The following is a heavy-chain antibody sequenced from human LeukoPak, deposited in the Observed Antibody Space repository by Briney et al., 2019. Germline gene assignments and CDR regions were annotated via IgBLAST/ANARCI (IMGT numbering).Heavy chain of an antibody. J-gene: IGHJ4*02. CDR1: GYKFSNYG. CDR3: AKESYYDSSGYYYFFDY. V-gene: IGHV1-18*01. Sequence: ASVKASCKASGYKFSNYGISWVRQAPGQGLEWMGWISGFSGNTNYAQKFQDRVTLSTDTSTSTVYMDLRSLISDDTAVYYCAKESYYDSSGYYYFFDYWGQGTLVTVSS. CDR2: ISGFSGNT. D-gene: IGHD3-22*01.